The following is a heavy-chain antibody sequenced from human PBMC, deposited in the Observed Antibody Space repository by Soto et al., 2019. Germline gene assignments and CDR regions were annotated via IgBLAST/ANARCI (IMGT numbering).Heavy chain of an antibody. CDR2: IIPLFGTA. CDR3: ARDYGHDCSGGNCYFYF. V-gene: IGHV1-69*13. Sequence: SVKVSCKSSGGTFSRYGINWVRQAPGHGLEWMGGIIPLFGTANYAQKFQGRVTITADESTSTAHMELRSLRSEDTAVYYCARDYGHDCSGGNCYFYFWGQGTLVTVSS. CDR1: GGTFSRYG. J-gene: IGHJ4*02. D-gene: IGHD2-15*01.